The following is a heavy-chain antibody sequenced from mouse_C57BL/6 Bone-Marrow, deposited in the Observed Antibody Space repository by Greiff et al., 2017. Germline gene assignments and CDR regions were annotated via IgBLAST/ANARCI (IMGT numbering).Heavy chain of an antibody. Sequence: KQSGAELVRPGTSVKVSCKASGYAFTNYLIEWVKQRPGQGLEWIGVINPGSGGTNYNEKFKGKATLTADKSSSTAYMQLSSLTSEDSAVYFCARSHYGSSSFDYWGQGTTLTVSS. CDR3: ARSHYGSSSFDY. D-gene: IGHD1-1*01. J-gene: IGHJ2*01. CDR1: GYAFTNYL. V-gene: IGHV1-54*01. CDR2: INPGSGGT.